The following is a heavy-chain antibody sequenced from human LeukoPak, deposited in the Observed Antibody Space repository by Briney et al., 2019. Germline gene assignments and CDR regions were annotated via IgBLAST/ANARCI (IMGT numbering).Heavy chain of an antibody. J-gene: IGHJ4*02. CDR2: TDHSGNI. Sequence: SETLSLTCAVYGGSFSGYYWSWIRQPPGKGLEWIGETDHSGNINNNPSLKSRVTISVDPSKNQFSLKVRSVTAADAAMYYCARGRTVLETGQRPFDYWGQGTLVTVSS. D-gene: IGHD3-9*01. V-gene: IGHV4-34*01. CDR1: GGSFSGYY. CDR3: ARGRTVLETGQRPFDY.